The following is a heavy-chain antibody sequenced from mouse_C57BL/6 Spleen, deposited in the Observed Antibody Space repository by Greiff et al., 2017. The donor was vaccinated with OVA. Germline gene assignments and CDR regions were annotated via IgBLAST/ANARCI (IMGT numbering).Heavy chain of an antibody. D-gene: IGHD2-5*01. V-gene: IGHV3-6*01. CDR3: AREGHSNSAWFAY. CDR2: ISYDGSN. Sequence: DVQLQESGPGLVKPSQSLSLTCSVTGYSITSGYYWNWIRQFPGNKLEWMGYISYDGSNNYNPSLKNRISITRDTSKNQFFLKLNSVTTEDTATYYCAREGHSNSAWFAYWGQGTLVTVSA. J-gene: IGHJ3*01. CDR1: GYSITSGYY.